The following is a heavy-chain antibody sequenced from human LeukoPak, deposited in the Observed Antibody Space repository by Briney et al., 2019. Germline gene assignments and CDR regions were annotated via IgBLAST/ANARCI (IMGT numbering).Heavy chain of an antibody. CDR3: AKDRSSGWLRYYFDY. CDR2: ISYDGSNK. CDR1: GFTFSSYG. Sequence: GRSLRLSCAASGFTFSSYGMHWVRQAPGKGLEWVAVISYDGSNKYYADSVKGRFTISRDNSKNTLYLQMNSLRAEDTAVYYCAKDRSSGWLRYYFDYWGQGTLVTVSS. V-gene: IGHV3-30*18. J-gene: IGHJ4*02. D-gene: IGHD6-19*01.